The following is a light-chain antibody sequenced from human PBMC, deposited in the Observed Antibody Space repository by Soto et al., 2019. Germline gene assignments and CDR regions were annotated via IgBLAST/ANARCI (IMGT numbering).Light chain of an antibody. CDR2: GES. J-gene: IGKJ4*01. Sequence: EIVMTQSPATLSVSPGERATLSCRASQSVSSSYLAWYQQKPGQAPRLLIYGESSRATGIPDRFSGSGSGTDFTLTISRLEPEDSAVYYCQQYGNSPLTFGGGTKVDI. CDR3: QQYGNSPLT. CDR1: QSVSSSY. V-gene: IGKV3-20*01.